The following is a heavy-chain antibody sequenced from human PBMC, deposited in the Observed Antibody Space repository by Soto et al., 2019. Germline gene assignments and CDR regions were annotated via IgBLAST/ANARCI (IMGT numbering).Heavy chain of an antibody. J-gene: IGHJ4*02. D-gene: IGHD2-21*02. CDR1: GFSLSTSGVG. CDR3: AHSRGVTGDFDY. CDR2: ISWDDDN. Sequence: QITLRESGPPLVKPTQTLTLTCTFSGFSLSTSGVGVGWIRQPPGKALEWLALISWDDDNRYSPSLQSRLTITKDTSRNQVVLTMTNMDPVDTATYYCAHSRGVTGDFDYWGQGTLVTVSS. V-gene: IGHV2-5*02.